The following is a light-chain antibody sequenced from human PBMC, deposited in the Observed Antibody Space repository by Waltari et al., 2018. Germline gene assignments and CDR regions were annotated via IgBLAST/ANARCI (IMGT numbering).Light chain of an antibody. Sequence: EIVLTQSPGTLSLSPGERATLSCRASQSVGRSVAWYQHKPGQAPRLLIYVASIRATGIQDRFSGGGSGTDFSLTISRLEPEDFAAYHCQHYVRLPVTFGQGTKVEIK. CDR2: VAS. CDR1: QSVGRS. CDR3: QHYVRLPVT. V-gene: IGKV3-20*01. J-gene: IGKJ1*01.